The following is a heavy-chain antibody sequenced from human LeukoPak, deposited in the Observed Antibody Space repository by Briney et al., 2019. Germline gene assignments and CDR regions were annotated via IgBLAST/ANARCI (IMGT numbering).Heavy chain of an antibody. Sequence: TGGSLRLSCAASGFTFSSYSMSWVRQAPGKGLEWVAAIDRSGGSTFYADSVKGRFTISKDNSKNTLYLQINSLRVDDTAIYYCARGSHGEHDSWGQGTLVTVSS. CDR2: IDRSGGST. V-gene: IGHV3-23*01. J-gene: IGHJ5*01. CDR1: GFTFSSYS. CDR3: ARGSHGEHDS. D-gene: IGHD4-17*01.